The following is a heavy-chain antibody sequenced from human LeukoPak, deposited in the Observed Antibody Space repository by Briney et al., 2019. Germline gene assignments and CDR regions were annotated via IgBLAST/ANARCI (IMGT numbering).Heavy chain of an antibody. J-gene: IGHJ4*02. CDR2: IRYDGSNK. D-gene: IGHD3-22*01. CDR1: GFTFRSYG. CDR3: AKQYYYDSSGHWDY. V-gene: IGHV3-30*02. Sequence: GGSLRLSCVASGFTFRSYGMHWVRHAPDKGLEWMTFIRYDGSNKNYADSVKGRFTISRDNSKITLYLQMNSLRAEDTAVYYCAKQYYYDSSGHWDYWGQGTLVTVSS.